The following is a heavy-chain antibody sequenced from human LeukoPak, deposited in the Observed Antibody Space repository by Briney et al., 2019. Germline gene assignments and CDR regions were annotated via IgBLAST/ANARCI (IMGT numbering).Heavy chain of an antibody. D-gene: IGHD5-12*01. CDR2: MNPNSGNT. V-gene: IGHV1-8*01. Sequence: GASVKVSCKASGYTFSSYDINWVRQANGQGLEWMGWMNPNSGNTGYTQKFQGRVTMTRNTSISTAYMELSSLRSEDTAVYYCARGTGDQYSGYEYYFDYWGQGTLVTVSS. J-gene: IGHJ4*02. CDR3: ARGTGDQYSGYEYYFDY. CDR1: GYTFSSYD.